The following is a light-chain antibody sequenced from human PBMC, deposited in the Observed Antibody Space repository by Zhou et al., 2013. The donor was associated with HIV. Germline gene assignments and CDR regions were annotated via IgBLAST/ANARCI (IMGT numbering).Light chain of an antibody. CDR1: NSNIGAGFD. CDR3: AAWDDSLNGHVV. V-gene: IGLV1-40*01. CDR2: GND. Sequence: QSVLTQPPSLSGAPGQRVTISCTGNNSNIGAGFDVHWYQQPPGTAPKLLIYGNDNRPSGVPGRFSGSKSGTSASLAITGLQAEDEADYYCAAWDDSLNGHVVFGGGTKLAVL. J-gene: IGLJ2*01.